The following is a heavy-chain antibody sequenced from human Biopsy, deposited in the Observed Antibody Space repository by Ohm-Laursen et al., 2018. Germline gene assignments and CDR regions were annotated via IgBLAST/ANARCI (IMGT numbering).Heavy chain of an antibody. Sequence: GASVKVSCNASGDTFSRSAFFWVRQAPGQGLVYLGRIIPIVGITNHAQTFQGRITLTADKSTFMVYMELSRLRSDDTAIYYCARGGLGSGYYGMDVWGQGATVSVSS. CDR3: ARGGLGSGYYGMDV. V-gene: IGHV1-69*04. CDR2: IIPIVGIT. D-gene: IGHD3-16*01. J-gene: IGHJ6*02. CDR1: GDTFSRSA.